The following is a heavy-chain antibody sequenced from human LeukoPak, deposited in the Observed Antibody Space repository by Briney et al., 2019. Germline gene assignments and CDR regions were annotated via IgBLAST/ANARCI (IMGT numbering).Heavy chain of an antibody. Sequence: ASVKVSCKASGYTFTGYYMHWVRQAPGQGREWMGWINPNSGGTNYAQKFQGRVTMTRDTSISTAYMELSRLRSDDTAVYYCAHCSSTSCYAWDAFDIWGQGTMVTVSS. CDR1: GYTFTGYY. J-gene: IGHJ3*02. CDR3: AHCSSTSCYAWDAFDI. CDR2: INPNSGGT. D-gene: IGHD2-2*01. V-gene: IGHV1-2*02.